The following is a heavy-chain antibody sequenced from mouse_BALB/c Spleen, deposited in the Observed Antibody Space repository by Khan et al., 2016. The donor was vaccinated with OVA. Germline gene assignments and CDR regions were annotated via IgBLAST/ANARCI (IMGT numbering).Heavy chain of an antibody. Sequence: EVELVESGGDLVKPGGSLKPSCAASGFTFSSYSMSWVRQTPDKRLEWVASISSGGDYTYYPDSVKGRFTISRDNAKNTLYLQMSDLKSEDTAIYYCADHLTGSFAYWGQGTLVTVSA. CDR1: GFTFSSYS. D-gene: IGHD4-1*01. V-gene: IGHV5-6*01. J-gene: IGHJ3*01. CDR2: ISSGGDYT. CDR3: ADHLTGSFAY.